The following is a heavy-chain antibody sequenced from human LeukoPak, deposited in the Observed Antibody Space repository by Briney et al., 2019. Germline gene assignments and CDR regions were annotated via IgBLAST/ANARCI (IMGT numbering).Heavy chain of an antibody. V-gene: IGHV3-43D*03. D-gene: IGHD6-13*01. Sequence: GGSLRLPCAASGFTFDDYAMHWVRHAPGKGLEWVSLISWDGGSTYYADSVKGRLTISRDNSKNSLYLQMNSLRAEDTALYYCAKGSAGYYYMDVWGKGTTVTVSS. CDR2: ISWDGGST. CDR1: GFTFDDYA. CDR3: AKGSAGYYYMDV. J-gene: IGHJ6*03.